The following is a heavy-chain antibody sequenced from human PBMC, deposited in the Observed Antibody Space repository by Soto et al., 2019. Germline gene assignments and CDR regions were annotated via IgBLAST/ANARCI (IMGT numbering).Heavy chain of an antibody. V-gene: IGHV3-23*01. CDR3: AKDFVLIVLEISVENTDMDV. CDR1: GFNFSNCA. Sequence: GGSLRLSCAASGFNFSNCAMRWVRQAPGKGLEWVSGISASGGSTSYADSVKGRFTISRDNPKNTLFLQMNSLRVEDTAVYSCAKDFVLIVLEISVENTDMDVWGQGTTVTVSS. D-gene: IGHD2-8*02. J-gene: IGHJ6*02. CDR2: ISASGGST.